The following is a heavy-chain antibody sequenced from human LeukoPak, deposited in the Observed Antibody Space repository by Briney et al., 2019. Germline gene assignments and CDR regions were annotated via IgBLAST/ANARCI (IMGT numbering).Heavy chain of an antibody. V-gene: IGHV3-33*01. Sequence: GGSLRLSCAASGFTFSSYGMHWVRQAPGKGLEWVAVIWYDGSNKYYADSVKGRFTISRDNSKNTLYLQMNSLRAEDTAVYHCARENDGSGSYVLDYWGQGTLVTVSS. J-gene: IGHJ4*02. CDR2: IWYDGSNK. D-gene: IGHD3-10*01. CDR3: ARENDGSGSYVLDY. CDR1: GFTFSSYG.